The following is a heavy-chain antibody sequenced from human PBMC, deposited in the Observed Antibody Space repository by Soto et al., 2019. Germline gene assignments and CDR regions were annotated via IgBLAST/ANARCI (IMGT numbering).Heavy chain of an antibody. Sequence: SETLSLTCTVSGGSISGSSYYWGWIRQPPGKGLEWIGSIYYSGSTYYNPSLKSRVTISVDTSKNQFSLKLSSVTAADTAVYYCAXHLAGVRADRPYNWFDPWGQGTLVTVSS. CDR1: GGSISGSSYY. CDR3: AXHLAGVRADRPYNWFDP. D-gene: IGHD7-27*01. CDR2: IYYSGST. J-gene: IGHJ5*02. V-gene: IGHV4-39*01.